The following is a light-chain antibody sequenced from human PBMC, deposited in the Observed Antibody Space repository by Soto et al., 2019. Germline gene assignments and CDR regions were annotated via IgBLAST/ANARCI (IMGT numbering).Light chain of an antibody. V-gene: IGKV3-20*01. J-gene: IGKJ4*01. Sequence: EIVLTQSPGTLSLSPGERATLSCRASQSVSSDYLAWYQQKPGQTPKVLIYRASSRATGIPDRFSGSGSGTDFTLTISRLETEDFAVYSCQQYGSSPLTFGGGTKVEIK. CDR2: RAS. CDR1: QSVSSDY. CDR3: QQYGSSPLT.